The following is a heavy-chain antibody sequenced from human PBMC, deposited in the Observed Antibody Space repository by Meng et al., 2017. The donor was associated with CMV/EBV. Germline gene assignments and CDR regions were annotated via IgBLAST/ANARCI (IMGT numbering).Heavy chain of an antibody. CDR2: INHSGST. V-gene: IGHV4-34*01. CDR3: ARVGGYSSSWSRFGRGNWFDP. D-gene: IGHD6-13*01. Sequence: SETLSLTCAVYGGSFSGYYWSWIRQPPGKGLEWIGEINHSGSTNYNPSLKSRVTISVDTSKNQFSLKLRSVTAADTAVYYCARVGGYSSSWSRFGRGNWFDPWGQGTLVTVSS. J-gene: IGHJ5*02. CDR1: GGSFSGYY.